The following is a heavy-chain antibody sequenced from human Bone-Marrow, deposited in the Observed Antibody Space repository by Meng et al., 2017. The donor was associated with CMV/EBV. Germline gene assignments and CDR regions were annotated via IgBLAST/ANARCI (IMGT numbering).Heavy chain of an antibody. CDR2: ISGSGGST. Sequence: GESLKISCAASGFTFSSYAMSWVRQAPGKGLEWVSAISGSGGSTYYADSVKGRFTISRDNSKNTLYLQMNSLRAEDTAVYYCAKHIVVVIATHDAFDIWGQGTMVTVSS. D-gene: IGHD2-21*01. CDR1: GFTFSSYA. J-gene: IGHJ3*02. CDR3: AKHIVVVIATHDAFDI. V-gene: IGHV3-23*01.